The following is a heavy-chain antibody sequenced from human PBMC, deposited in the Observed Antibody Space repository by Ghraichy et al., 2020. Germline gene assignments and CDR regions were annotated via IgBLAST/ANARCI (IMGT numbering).Heavy chain of an antibody. CDR2: ITASGSNT. V-gene: IGHV3-23*01. CDR3: VRWYSAYDLWPALDL. J-gene: IGHJ6*02. Sequence: GGSLRLSCAASGFTYINYAMSWVRQTPGKGLEWVSAITASGSNTYYGDSMKGRLIISRDNSKNTLSLQMNSLSVEDTAVYFCVRWYSAYDLWPALDLWGRGTTVTVSS. D-gene: IGHD4-23*01. CDR1: GFTYINYA.